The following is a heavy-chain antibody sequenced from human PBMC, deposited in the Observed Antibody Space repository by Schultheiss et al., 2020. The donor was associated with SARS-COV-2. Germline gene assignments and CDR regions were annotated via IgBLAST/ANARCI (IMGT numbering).Heavy chain of an antibody. J-gene: IGHJ6*02. V-gene: IGHV3-23*01. D-gene: IGHD6-6*01. CDR1: GFTFTTYA. CDR2: MSDSGDST. CDR3: ARDSGGYSSSSGNNNYYGLDV. Sequence: GGSLRLSCAASGFTFTTYAMTWVRQAPGKGLEWVSAMSDSGDSTYYADSLKGRFTISRDSSKNTLYLQMNSLRADDSAVYYCARDSGGYSSSSGNNNYYGLDVWGQGTTVTVSS.